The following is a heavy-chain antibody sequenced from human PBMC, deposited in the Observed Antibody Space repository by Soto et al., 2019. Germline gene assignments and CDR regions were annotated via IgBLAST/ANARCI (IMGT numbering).Heavy chain of an antibody. CDR2: IFYSGST. CDR3: ASMIGDPVLSFDS. V-gene: IGHV4-59*01. J-gene: IGHJ5*01. Sequence: QVQLQESGPGLVKPSETLSLTCTVSGGSISSYYWSWIRQPPGQGLEWIGFIFYSGSTRYNPSLMSRVTISIATAEYQFSLKLNSVTAADTAVYYCASMIGDPVLSFDSWGQGTLVAVSS. D-gene: IGHD3-10*02. CDR1: GGSISSYY.